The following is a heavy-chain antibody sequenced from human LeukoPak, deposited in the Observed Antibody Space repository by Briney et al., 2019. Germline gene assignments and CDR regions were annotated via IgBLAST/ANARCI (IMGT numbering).Heavy chain of an antibody. CDR2: INPNSGGT. CDR3: ARDTRSSSVRY. D-gene: IGHD6-6*01. J-gene: IGHJ4*02. Sequence: VASVKVSCKASGYTFTVYYMPWVRQAPGQGLEWMGWINPNSGGTNYAQKFQGRVTMTRDTSISTAYMELSRLRSDDTAVYYCARDTRSSSVRYWGQGTLVTVSS. CDR1: GYTFTVYY. V-gene: IGHV1-2*02.